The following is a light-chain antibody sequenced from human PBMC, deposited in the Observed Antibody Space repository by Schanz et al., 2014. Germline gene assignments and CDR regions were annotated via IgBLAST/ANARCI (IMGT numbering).Light chain of an antibody. J-gene: IGKJ1*01. V-gene: IGKV3-20*01. CDR2: GAS. CDR1: QSVSSSY. Sequence: EIVLTQSPGTLSLSPGERATLSCRASQSVSSSYLAWYQQKPGQAPRLLIYGASSRATGIPDRFSGSGSGTDFTLTISRLEPEDFAVYYCQQYNTWPPERTFGQGTKVEIK. CDR3: QQYNTWPPERT.